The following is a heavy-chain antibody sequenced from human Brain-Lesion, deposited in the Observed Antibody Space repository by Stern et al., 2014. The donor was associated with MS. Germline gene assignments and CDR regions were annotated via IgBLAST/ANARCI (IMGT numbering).Heavy chain of an antibody. J-gene: IGHJ5*02. CDR1: GGSVSSTSYA. V-gene: IGHV4-39*01. CDR2: IYYSGKT. D-gene: IGHD2-15*01. Sequence: QVQLVESGPGLVKPSETLSLTCTVAGGSVSSTSYAWAWIRQPPGKGLEWIGTIYYSGKTYYRPSLKSRLTISLSTSKNQVSPQLGSVTAADTAVYYCAGEEDIRYCSGGSCTGNWFDPWGQGTLVTVSS. CDR3: AGEEDIRYCSGGSCTGNWFDP.